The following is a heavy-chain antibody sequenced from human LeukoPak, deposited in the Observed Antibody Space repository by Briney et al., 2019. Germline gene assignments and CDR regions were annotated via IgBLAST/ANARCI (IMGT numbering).Heavy chain of an antibody. J-gene: IGHJ4*02. D-gene: IGHD6-13*01. CDR2: IKQDGSDK. CDR1: GFTFSNAY. CDR3: AIIPRAAAGPSARSPFHY. V-gene: IGHV3-7*01. Sequence: GGSLRLSCAASGFTFSNAYMNWVRQAPGKGLEWVANIKQDGSDKYYVDSVKGRFTISRDNAKNSLYLQMNSLRAEDTAVYYCAIIPRAAAGPSARSPFHYWGQGTLVTVSS.